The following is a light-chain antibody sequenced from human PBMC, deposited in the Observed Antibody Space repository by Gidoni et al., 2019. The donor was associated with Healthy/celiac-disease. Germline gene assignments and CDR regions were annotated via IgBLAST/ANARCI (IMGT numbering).Light chain of an antibody. V-gene: IGLV1-44*01. Sequence: QSVLTQPPSASGTPGQRVTISCSGSSSNIGSNTVNWYQQLPGTAPNLLIYSNNQRPSGVPDRFSGSKSGTSASLAISGLQSEDEAGYYCAAWDDSLNGPVVFGGGTKLTVL. CDR2: SNN. CDR1: SSNIGSNT. CDR3: AAWDDSLNGPVV. J-gene: IGLJ2*01.